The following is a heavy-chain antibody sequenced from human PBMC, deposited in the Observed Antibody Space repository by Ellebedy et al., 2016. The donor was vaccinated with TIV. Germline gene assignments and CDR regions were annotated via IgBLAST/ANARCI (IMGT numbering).Heavy chain of an antibody. D-gene: IGHD6-19*01. CDR2: ILPIFGTT. CDR3: TRASSGWYSGQDY. J-gene: IGHJ4*02. V-gene: IGHV1-69*13. CDR1: GGTFNNYD. Sequence: AASVKVSCKASGGTFNNYDVSWVRQAPGQGLEWMGGILPIFGTTSYAQKFQGSVTITADEPTNTAYMELSSLRSEDTAVYYCTRASSGWYSGQDYWGQGTLVTVSS.